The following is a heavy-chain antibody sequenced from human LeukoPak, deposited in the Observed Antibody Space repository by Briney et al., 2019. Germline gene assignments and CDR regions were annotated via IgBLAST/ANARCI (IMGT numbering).Heavy chain of an antibody. J-gene: IGHJ3*02. V-gene: IGHV4-34*01. CDR1: GGSFSGYY. CDR2: INHSGST. D-gene: IGHD2-2*02. CDR3: ARPYTGADAFDI. Sequence: SETLSLTCAVYGGSFSGYYWSWIRQPPGKGLEWIGEINHSGSTNYNPSLKSRVTISVDTSKNQFSLKLSSVTASDTAVYYCARPYTGADAFDIWGQGTMVTVSS.